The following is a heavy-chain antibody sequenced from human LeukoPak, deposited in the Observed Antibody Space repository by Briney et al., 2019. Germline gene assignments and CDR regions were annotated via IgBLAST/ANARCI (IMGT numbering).Heavy chain of an antibody. J-gene: IGHJ5*02. V-gene: IGHV3-74*01. CDR3: ARDITMIVVSNWFDP. CDR2: INSDGSST. Sequence: GGSLRLSCVASGFTFSSYWMHWVRQAPGKGLVWVSRINSDGSSTSYADSVKGRFTISRDNAKNTLYLQMNSLRAEDTAVYYCARDITMIVVSNWFDPWGQGTLVTVSS. CDR1: GFTFSSYW. D-gene: IGHD3-22*01.